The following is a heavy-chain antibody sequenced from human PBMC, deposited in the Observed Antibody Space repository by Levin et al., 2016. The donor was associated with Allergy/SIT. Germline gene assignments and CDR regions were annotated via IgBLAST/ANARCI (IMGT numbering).Heavy chain of an antibody. D-gene: IGHD6-6*01. Sequence: GGSLRLSCAASGFTFSSYGMHWVRQAPGKGLEWVAVISYDGSNKYYADSVKGRFTISRDNSKNTLYLQMNSLRAEDTAVYYCASRSIAARLTDYWGQGTLVTVSS. CDR1: GFTFSSYG. CDR2: ISYDGSNK. J-gene: IGHJ4*02. CDR3: ASRSIAARLTDY. V-gene: IGHV3-30*03.